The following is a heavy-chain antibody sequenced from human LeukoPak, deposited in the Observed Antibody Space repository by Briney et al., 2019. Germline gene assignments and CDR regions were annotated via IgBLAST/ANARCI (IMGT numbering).Heavy chain of an antibody. J-gene: IGHJ4*02. Sequence: PSQTLSLTCAVSGGSISSGGYSWSWIRQPPGKGLEWIGYIYHSGSTYYNPSLKSRVTISVDRSKNQFSLKLSSVTAADTAVYYCARDGSYYGSGSYPFDYWGQGTLVTVSS. CDR3: ARDGSYYGSGSYPFDY. D-gene: IGHD3-10*01. CDR2: IYHSGST. CDR1: GGSISSGGYS. V-gene: IGHV4-30-2*01.